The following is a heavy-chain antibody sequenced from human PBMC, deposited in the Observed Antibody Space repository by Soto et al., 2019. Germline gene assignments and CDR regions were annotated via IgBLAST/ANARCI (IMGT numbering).Heavy chain of an antibody. Sequence: GGSLRLSCSASGFTFSSYAMHWVRQAPGKGLEYVSAISSNGGSTYYADSVKGRFPISRDNSKNTLYLQMRSLRAEDTAVYYCVKEHYYDSRMGYFQHWGQGTLVTVSS. CDR1: GFTFSSYA. CDR2: ISSNGGST. J-gene: IGHJ1*01. CDR3: VKEHYYDSRMGYFQH. D-gene: IGHD3-22*01. V-gene: IGHV3-64D*06.